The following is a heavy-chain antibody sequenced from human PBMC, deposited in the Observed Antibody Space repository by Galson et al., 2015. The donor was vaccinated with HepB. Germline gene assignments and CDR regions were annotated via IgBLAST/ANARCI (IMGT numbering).Heavy chain of an antibody. D-gene: IGHD5-18*01. CDR2: IIPILGIA. CDR3: ARARIQLWSDDAFDI. CDR1: GGTFSSYA. J-gene: IGHJ3*02. Sequence: SVKVSCKASGGTFSSYAISWVRQAPGQGLEWMGRIIPILGIANYAQKFQGRVTITADKSTSTAYMELSSLRSEDTAIYYCARARIQLWSDDAFDIWGQGTMVTVSS. V-gene: IGHV1-69*04.